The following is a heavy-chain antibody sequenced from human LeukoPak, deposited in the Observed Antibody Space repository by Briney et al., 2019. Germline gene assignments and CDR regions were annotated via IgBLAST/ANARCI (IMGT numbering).Heavy chain of an antibody. V-gene: IGHV3-48*02. D-gene: IGHD3-22*01. CDR1: GFTFSSYS. Sequence: GGSLRLSCAASGFTFSSYSMNWVRQAPGKGLEWVSYISSSSSTIYYADSVKGRFTISRDNAKNSLYLQMSSLRDEDTAVYYCARERSRDYYDSSGYYYGYWGQGTLVTVSS. CDR3: ARERSRDYYDSSGYYYGY. J-gene: IGHJ4*02. CDR2: ISSSSSTI.